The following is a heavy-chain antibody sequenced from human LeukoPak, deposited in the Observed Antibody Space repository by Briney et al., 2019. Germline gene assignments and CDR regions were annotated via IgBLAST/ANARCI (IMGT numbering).Heavy chain of an antibody. CDR3: ARRPSSSGYYYYYMDV. CDR1: GFTFSDYY. CDR2: ISSSGSTI. J-gene: IGHJ6*03. D-gene: IGHD6-13*01. Sequence: GGSLRLSCAASGFTFSDYYMSWIRQAPGKGLEWVSYISSSGSTIYYADSVKGRFTISRDNAKNSLYLQMNSLRAVDTAVYYCARRPSSSGYYYYYMDVWGKGTTVTVSS. V-gene: IGHV3-11*01.